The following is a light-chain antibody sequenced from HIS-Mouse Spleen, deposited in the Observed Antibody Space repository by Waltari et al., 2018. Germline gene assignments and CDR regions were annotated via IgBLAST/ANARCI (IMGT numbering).Light chain of an antibody. CDR3: QQYYSYPPWT. CDR1: QGISSY. Sequence: AIRMTQSPSSLSASTGDRVTIPCRASQGISSYLAWYQQKPEKAPKLLIYAASTLQSGVPSRFSGSGSGTDFTLTISCLQSEDFATYYCQQYYSYPPWTFGQGTKVEIK. CDR2: AAS. V-gene: IGKV1-8*01. J-gene: IGKJ1*01.